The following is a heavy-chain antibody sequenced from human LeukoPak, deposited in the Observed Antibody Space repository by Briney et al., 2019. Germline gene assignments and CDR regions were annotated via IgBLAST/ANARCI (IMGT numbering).Heavy chain of an antibody. CDR3: ARDRVTVTTGDVQVDY. Sequence: GASVKVSCKASGYIFTSYGISWVRQAPGQGLDWMGWISAYNGNTNYAQKLQGRVTMTTDTSTSTAYMELRSLRSDDTAVYYCARDRVTVTTGDVQVDYWGQGTLVTVSS. CDR1: GYIFTSYG. J-gene: IGHJ4*02. CDR2: ISAYNGNT. V-gene: IGHV1-18*01. D-gene: IGHD4-17*01.